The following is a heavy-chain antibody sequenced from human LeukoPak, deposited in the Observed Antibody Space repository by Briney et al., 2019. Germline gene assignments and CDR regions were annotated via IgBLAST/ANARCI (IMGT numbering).Heavy chain of an antibody. J-gene: IGHJ4*02. CDR1: GYTFTGYY. D-gene: IGHD6-19*01. Sequence: ASVKVSCKASGYTFTGYYMHWVRQAPGQGLEWMGRINPNSGGTNYAQKFQGRVTMTRDTSISTAYMELSRLRSDDTAVYYCARTSGGRYSDVDYWGQGTMVTVSS. V-gene: IGHV1-2*06. CDR3: ARTSGGRYSDVDY. CDR2: INPNSGGT.